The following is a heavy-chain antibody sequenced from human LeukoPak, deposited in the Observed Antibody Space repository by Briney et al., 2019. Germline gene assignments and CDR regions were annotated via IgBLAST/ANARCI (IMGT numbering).Heavy chain of an antibody. J-gene: IGHJ6*03. CDR1: GGSISSGSYY. Sequence: PSETLSLTCTVSGGSISSGSYYWSWIRQPAGKGLEWIGRIYTSGSTNYNPSLKSRVTISVDTSKNQFSLKLSSVTAADTAVYYCARDRGIRYFAWDYYYYYMDVWGKGTTVTISS. V-gene: IGHV4-61*02. CDR2: IYTSGST. D-gene: IGHD3-9*01. CDR3: ARDRGIRYFAWDYYYYYMDV.